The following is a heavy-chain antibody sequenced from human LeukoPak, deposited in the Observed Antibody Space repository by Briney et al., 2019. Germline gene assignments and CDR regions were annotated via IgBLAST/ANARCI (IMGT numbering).Heavy chain of an antibody. CDR2: IYYNGST. D-gene: IGHD3-16*02. Sequence: SETLSLTCTVSGGSISSSSYYWVWMRQPPGQGLEWIGSIYYNGSTYYNPSLKSRVTISVDTSKNQFSLKLSSVTAADTAVYYCARHRNYEYVWGSYRYLSCFDYWGQGTLVTVSS. CDR3: ARHRNYEYVWGSYRYLSCFDY. J-gene: IGHJ4*02. V-gene: IGHV4-39*01. CDR1: GGSISSSSYY.